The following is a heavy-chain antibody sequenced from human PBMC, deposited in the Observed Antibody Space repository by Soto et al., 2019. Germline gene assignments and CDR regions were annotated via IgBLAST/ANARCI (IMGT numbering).Heavy chain of an antibody. Sequence: PSETLSLTCAVYGGSFSGYYWNWIRQPPGKGLEWIGEINHGGGTNYNPSLKSRVTISVDTSKNQFSLKPNSVTAADTAVYYCARDRRDNGDYGMDVWGQGTTVTVSS. D-gene: IGHD4-17*01. CDR1: GGSFSGYY. CDR3: ARDRRDNGDYGMDV. V-gene: IGHV4-34*01. J-gene: IGHJ6*02. CDR2: INHGGGT.